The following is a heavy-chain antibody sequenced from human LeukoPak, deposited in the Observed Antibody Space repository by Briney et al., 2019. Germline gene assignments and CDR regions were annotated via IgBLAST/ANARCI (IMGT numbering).Heavy chain of an antibody. D-gene: IGHD6-13*01. J-gene: IGHJ4*02. V-gene: IGHV3-53*01. Sequence: PGGPLRLFCAASGFTVNSNYMSWVRQAPGKGLEGGSIIYSSGTTYNAESVKGRFTINKDNSKNTLYLQMNSLRAEDTAVYYCAREVKKGIAAAGSRDYWGQGTLVTVSS. CDR3: AREVKKGIAAAGSRDY. CDR2: IYSSGTT. CDR1: GFTVNSNY.